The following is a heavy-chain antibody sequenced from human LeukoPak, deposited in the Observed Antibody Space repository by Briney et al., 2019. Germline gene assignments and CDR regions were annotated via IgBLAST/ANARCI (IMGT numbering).Heavy chain of an antibody. CDR3: ARGVSTYYYYYMDV. Sequence: AETLSLTCAVYGGSFSGYYWSWIRQPPGKGLDWIGEINHSGSTNYNPSLKSRVTISVDTSKNQFSLKLSSVTAADTAVYYCARGVSTYYYYYMDVWGKGTTVIVSS. V-gene: IGHV4-34*01. D-gene: IGHD2-2*01. CDR1: GGSFSGYY. CDR2: INHSGST. J-gene: IGHJ6*03.